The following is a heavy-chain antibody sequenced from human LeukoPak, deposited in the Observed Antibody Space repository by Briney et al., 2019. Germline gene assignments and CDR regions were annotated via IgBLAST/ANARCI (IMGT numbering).Heavy chain of an antibody. Sequence: GGSLRLSCAASGFTFSTYSMNWVRQAPGKGLEWVSAISGSGGSTYYADSVKGRFTISRDNSKNTLYLQMNSLRAEDTAVYYCASTASIHDYFDYWGQGTLVTVSS. CDR2: ISGSGGST. V-gene: IGHV3-23*01. J-gene: IGHJ4*02. CDR3: ASTASIHDYFDY. CDR1: GFTFSTYS. D-gene: IGHD2/OR15-2a*01.